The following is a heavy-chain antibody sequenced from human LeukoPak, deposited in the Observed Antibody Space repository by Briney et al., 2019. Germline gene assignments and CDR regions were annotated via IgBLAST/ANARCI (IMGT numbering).Heavy chain of an antibody. CDR1: GFTFSSYE. J-gene: IGHJ4*02. Sequence: PGGSLRLSCAASGFTFSSYEMNWVRQAPGKGLEWVSSISRSSTYIYYADSVKGRFTISRDDAKNSLYLQMNGLRAEGAAVYYCARDRTLYYDNSGLDYWGQGTLVTVSS. D-gene: IGHD3-22*01. CDR2: ISRSSTYI. V-gene: IGHV3-21*01. CDR3: ARDRTLYYDNSGLDY.